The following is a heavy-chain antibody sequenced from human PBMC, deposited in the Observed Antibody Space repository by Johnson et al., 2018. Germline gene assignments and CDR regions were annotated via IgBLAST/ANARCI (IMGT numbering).Heavy chain of an antibody. CDR2: LYYRGST. V-gene: IGHV4-59*01. J-gene: IGHJ6*02. CDR3: ARASGGIYYGMDV. CDR1: GDSISSYY. D-gene: IGHD3-16*01. Sequence: QVQLQESGPGLVKASETXSLTCTVSGDSISSYYWSWIRRPPGKGLEWIGYLYYRGSTNYNPSLKSRVTISVDTSKNQFSLKLSSVTAADTAGYYCARASGGIYYGMDVWGQGTTVTVSS.